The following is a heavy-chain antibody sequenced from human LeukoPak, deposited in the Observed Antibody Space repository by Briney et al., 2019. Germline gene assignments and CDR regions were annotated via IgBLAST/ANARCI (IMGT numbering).Heavy chain of an antibody. Sequence: GGSLRLSCAASGFTFSNSALSWVRQAPGKGLEWVSDISGSGGSTYYADSVKGRFTISRDNSKKPLYLQMNSLRAEDTAVYYCAKDVSTNCVGDCPPDYWGQGTLVTVSS. V-gene: IGHV3-23*01. J-gene: IGHJ4*02. D-gene: IGHD2-21*02. CDR2: ISGSGGST. CDR1: GFTFSNSA. CDR3: AKDVSTNCVGDCPPDY.